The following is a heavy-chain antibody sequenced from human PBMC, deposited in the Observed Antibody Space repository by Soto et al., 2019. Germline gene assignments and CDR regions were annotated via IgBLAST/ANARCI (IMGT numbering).Heavy chain of an antibody. D-gene: IGHD6-19*01. CDR2: VSENGDYT. J-gene: IGHJ4*02. CDR1: GFVFSNYG. CDR3: ATRTAVRNFDY. V-gene: IGHV3-23*01. Sequence: EVQLLESGGGLVQPGGSLRLSCAASGFVFSNYGMTWVRQAPGKGLEWVSTVSENGDYTSYADSLKGRFTISRDNSKNTLYVQMNSLRAEDTAVYYCATRTAVRNFDYWGQGTLVTVSS.